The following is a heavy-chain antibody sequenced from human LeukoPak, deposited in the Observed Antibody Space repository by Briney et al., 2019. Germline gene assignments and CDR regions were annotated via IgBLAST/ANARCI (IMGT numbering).Heavy chain of an antibody. CDR2: IYYSGRT. V-gene: IGHV4-39*01. J-gene: IGHJ5*02. CDR3: VRQKQHCDGGSCFPPDT. CDR1: GASISSTSDY. D-gene: IGHD2-15*01. Sequence: SETLSLTCTVSGASISSTSDYWGWIRQPPGKELEWIGTIYYSGRTYSNPSLKSRLTISVDTSKNQFSLKLNSVTATDTAIYYCVRQKQHCDGGSCFPPDTWGQGTLVTVSS.